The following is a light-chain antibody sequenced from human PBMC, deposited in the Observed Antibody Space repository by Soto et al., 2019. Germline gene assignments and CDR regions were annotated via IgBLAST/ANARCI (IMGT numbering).Light chain of an antibody. Sequence: QSALTQPPSASGSPGQSVTISCTGTSSDVGGYNYVSWYQQHPGKVPKLLVYEVNKRPSGVPDRFSGYKSGNTASLTVSGLKAEDEADYYCTSYAGGNNVFGTGTKVTVL. V-gene: IGLV2-8*01. CDR2: EVN. J-gene: IGLJ1*01. CDR1: SSDVGGYNY. CDR3: TSYAGGNNV.